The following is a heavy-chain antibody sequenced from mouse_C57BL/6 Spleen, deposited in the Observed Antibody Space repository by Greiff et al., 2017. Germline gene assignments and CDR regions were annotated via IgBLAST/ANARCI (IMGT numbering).Heavy chain of an antibody. CDR1: GFNIKDYY. V-gene: IGHV14-2*01. CDR2: IDPEDGET. J-gene: IGHJ3*01. D-gene: IGHD1-1*01. Sequence: EVQLQESGAELVKPGASVKLSCTASGFNIKDYYMHWVKQRTEQGLEWIGRIDPEDGETKYAPKFQGKATITADTSANTAYLQLSSLTSEDTAVYYCSRSESHYDGSSSAWFAYWGQGTLVTVSA. CDR3: SRSESHYDGSSSAWFAY.